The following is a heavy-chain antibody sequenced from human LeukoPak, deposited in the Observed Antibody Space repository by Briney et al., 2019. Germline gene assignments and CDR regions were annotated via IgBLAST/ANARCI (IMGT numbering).Heavy chain of an antibody. D-gene: IGHD3-3*01. CDR1: GVSISSYY. Sequence: SETLSLTCTVSGVSISSYYWSWIRQPPGKGLEWIGEINHSGSTNYNPSLKSRVTISVDTSKNQFSLKLSSVTAADTAVYYCARTYYDFWSGYVNWFDPWGQGTLVTVSS. CDR3: ARTYYDFWSGYVNWFDP. CDR2: INHSGST. J-gene: IGHJ5*02. V-gene: IGHV4-34*01.